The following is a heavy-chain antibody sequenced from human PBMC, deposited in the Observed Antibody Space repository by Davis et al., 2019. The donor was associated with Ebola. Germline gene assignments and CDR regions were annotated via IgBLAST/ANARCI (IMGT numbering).Heavy chain of an antibody. CDR2: INEGNGHT. CDR1: AYTFSTYS. CDR3: ARESAEDALDI. V-gene: IGHV1-3*01. Sequence: ASVKVSCKASAYTFSTYSMHWVRQAPGQGLEWMARINEGNGHTIYSQNSQGRVTITRDTSASTVNMELSSLTSEDTALYFCARESAEDALDIWGQGTRVTVSS. J-gene: IGHJ3*02.